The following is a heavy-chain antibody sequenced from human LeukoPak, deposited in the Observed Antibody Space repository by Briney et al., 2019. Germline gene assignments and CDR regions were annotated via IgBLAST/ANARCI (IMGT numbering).Heavy chain of an antibody. CDR3: TRDRSRAEDD. D-gene: IGHD1-14*01. CDR1: GFTFSGHW. J-gene: IGHJ4*02. Sequence: GESLKISCAASGFTFSGHWMSWVRQAPGKGLEWVANINQGGSDKYYVDSVKGRFTISRDNANNLLYLQMNSLRGEDTAVYYCTRDRSRAEDDWGQGTLVTVSS. CDR2: INQGGSDK. V-gene: IGHV3-7*01.